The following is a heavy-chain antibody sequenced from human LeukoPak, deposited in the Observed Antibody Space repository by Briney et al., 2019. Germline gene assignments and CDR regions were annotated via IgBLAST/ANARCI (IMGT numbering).Heavy chain of an antibody. CDR2: IYHSGST. Sequence: SETLSLTCTVSGYSISSGYYWGWIRPPPGKGLEWIGSIYHSGSTYYNPSLKSRVTISVDTVKNQFSLKLSSVTAADTAVYYCARDAGWSVYYPFAFDIWGQGTMVTVSS. V-gene: IGHV4-38-2*02. D-gene: IGHD3-3*01. CDR3: ARDAGWSVYYPFAFDI. CDR1: GYSISSGYY. J-gene: IGHJ3*02.